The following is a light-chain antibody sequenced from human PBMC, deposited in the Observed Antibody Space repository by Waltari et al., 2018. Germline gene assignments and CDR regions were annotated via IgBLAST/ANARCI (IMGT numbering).Light chain of an antibody. J-gene: IGKJ3*01. CDR3: QQYGSSLPFT. Sequence: EIVLTQSPGTLSFSPGERATLSCRASQSVSSSYLAWYQQKPGQAPRLLIYGASSRATGIPDRFSGSGSGTDFTLTISRLEPEDFAVYYCQQYGSSLPFTFGPGTKVDIK. CDR2: GAS. CDR1: QSVSSSY. V-gene: IGKV3-20*01.